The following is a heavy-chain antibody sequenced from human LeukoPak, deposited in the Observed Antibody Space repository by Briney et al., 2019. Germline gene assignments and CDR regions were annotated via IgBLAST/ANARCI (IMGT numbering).Heavy chain of an antibody. Sequence: ASVKVSCKAPAYTFTSHGISWVRQAPGQGLEWMGWISPSNGNTDYAQKFQGRVTMTTDISTTTAYLELRSLRSDDTAVYYCATDTSYSWYDTFGEYWGQGTLVTVSS. CDR1: AYTFTSHG. J-gene: IGHJ4*02. V-gene: IGHV1-18*01. D-gene: IGHD5-12*01. CDR3: ATDTSYSWYDTFGEY. CDR2: ISPSNGNT.